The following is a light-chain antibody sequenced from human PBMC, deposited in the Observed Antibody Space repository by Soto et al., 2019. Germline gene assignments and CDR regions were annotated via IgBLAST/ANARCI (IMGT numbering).Light chain of an antibody. J-gene: IGKJ1*01. CDR3: QQYDDSPGT. V-gene: IGKV3-15*01. Sequence: VMTQAPATLSVSPGERVTLSCRASQTINNNVAWYQLKDGQVPRLLIYGASTRATDIPARFSGSGSGTDFTLTISRLEPEDFAVYYCQQYDDSPGTFGQGTKVDIK. CDR2: GAS. CDR1: QTINNN.